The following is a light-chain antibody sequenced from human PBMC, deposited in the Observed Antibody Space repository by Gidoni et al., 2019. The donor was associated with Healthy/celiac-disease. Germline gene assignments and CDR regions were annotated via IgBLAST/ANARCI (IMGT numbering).Light chain of an antibody. Sequence: QLVLTQSPSASASLGASVKLTCTLSSGHSSYAIAWHQQQPEKGPRYLMKLNSDGRHSKGDGIPDRFSGSSSGAERYLTISSLQSEDEADYYCQTWGTGIVVFGGGTKLPV. V-gene: IGLV4-69*01. CDR3: QTWGTGIVV. J-gene: IGLJ2*01. CDR1: SGHSSYA. CDR2: LNSDGRH.